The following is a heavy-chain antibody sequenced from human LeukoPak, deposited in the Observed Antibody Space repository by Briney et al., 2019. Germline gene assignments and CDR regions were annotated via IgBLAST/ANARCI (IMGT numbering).Heavy chain of an antibody. CDR3: AKNRWAARIIIDAFDI. V-gene: IGHV3-23*01. CDR2: ISGNGGSA. J-gene: IGHJ3*02. Sequence: GGSLRLSCAASGFTFSSYAMSWVRQAPGKGLEWVSSISGNGGSAYYAVSVQGRFTISRDNSKNTLYLQMNSLKVEDTAVYYCAKNRWAARIIIDAFDIWGQGTMVTVSS. D-gene: IGHD6-6*01. CDR1: GFTFSSYA.